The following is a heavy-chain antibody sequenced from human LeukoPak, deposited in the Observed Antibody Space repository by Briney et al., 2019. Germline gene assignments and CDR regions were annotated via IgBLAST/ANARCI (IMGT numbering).Heavy chain of an antibody. J-gene: IGHJ4*02. CDR1: GYIFTSYY. V-gene: IGHV1-46*01. CDR3: ARGVWEKATMRAYYFDY. D-gene: IGHD5-24*01. CDR2: INPSGGST. Sequence: GASVKVSCKASGYIFTSYYMHWVRQAPGQGLEWMGIINPSGGSTSYAQKFQGRVTMTRDTSTSTVYMELSSLRSEDTAVYYCARGVWEKATMRAYYFDYWGQGTLVTVSS.